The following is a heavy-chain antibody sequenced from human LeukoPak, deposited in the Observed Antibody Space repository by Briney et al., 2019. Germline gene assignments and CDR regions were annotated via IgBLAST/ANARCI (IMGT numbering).Heavy chain of an antibody. CDR1: GYTFTSYG. V-gene: IGHV1-18*01. CDR3: AKQYYDFWSGYYDYGMDV. D-gene: IGHD3-3*01. J-gene: IGHJ6*02. CDR2: ISAYNGNT. Sequence: ASVKVSCKASGYTFTSYGISWVRQAPGQGLEWMGCISAYNGNTNYAQKLQGRVTMTTDTSTSTAYMELRSLRSDDTAVYYCAKQYYDFWSGYYDYGMDVWGQGTTVTVSS.